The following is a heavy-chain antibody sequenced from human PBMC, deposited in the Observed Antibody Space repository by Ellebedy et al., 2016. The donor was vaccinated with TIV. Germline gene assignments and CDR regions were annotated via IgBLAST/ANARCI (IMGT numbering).Heavy chain of an antibody. CDR3: ARPAAAYSSSWYDFDC. D-gene: IGHD6-13*01. Sequence: PGGSLRLSCAASGFTFSGFTMNWVRQAPGKGLEWVSSISSSGTYIHNADSVKGRFIISRDNAKNSLYLQMNSLRGEDTAIYYCARPAAAYSSSWYDFDCWGQGTLVTVSS. J-gene: IGHJ4*02. V-gene: IGHV3-21*01. CDR1: GFTFSGFT. CDR2: ISSSGTYI.